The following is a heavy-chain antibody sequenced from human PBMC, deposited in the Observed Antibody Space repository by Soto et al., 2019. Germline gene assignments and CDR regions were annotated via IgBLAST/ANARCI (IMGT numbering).Heavy chain of an antibody. CDR2: SRNKINSYTT. V-gene: IGHV3-72*01. D-gene: IGHD2-8*02. CDR1: GFSFSDRY. J-gene: IGHJ4*02. Sequence: EVQLVESGGALVQPGGSLTLSCAASGFSFSDRYMDWVRQAPGKGLEWVGRSRNKINSYTTLYAASVKGRFTISRDDSKNLLYRQMNILQTEDTAVYYCARAKSTGPGTFDYWGQGTLVTVSS. CDR3: ARAKSTGPGTFDY.